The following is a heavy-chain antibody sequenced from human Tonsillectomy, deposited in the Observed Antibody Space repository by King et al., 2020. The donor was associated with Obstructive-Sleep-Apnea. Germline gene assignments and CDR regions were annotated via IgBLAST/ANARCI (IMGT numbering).Heavy chain of an antibody. J-gene: IGHJ4*02. CDR1: GFTVSGSY. D-gene: IGHD6-13*01. CDR2: LYSGGRT. Sequence: VQLVQSGGGLVQPGGSLRLSCAASGFTVSGSYMSWVRQAPGKGLEWVAALYSGGRTYYADSVKGRFTISRDNSKNTLYLQMTSLRAEDTAVYYCARDQGGNSWLFDYWAQGTLVTVSS. CDR3: ARDQGGNSWLFDY. V-gene: IGHV3-66*01.